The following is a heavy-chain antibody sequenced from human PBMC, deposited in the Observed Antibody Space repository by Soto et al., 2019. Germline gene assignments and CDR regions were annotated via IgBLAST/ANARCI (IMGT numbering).Heavy chain of an antibody. CDR2: VNRSGSN. J-gene: IGHJ4*02. CDR1: LGAFSGHY. V-gene: IGHV4-34*01. Sequence: PEPLCVTCAVYLGAFSGHYWRRIRQPPGKGLSWIGDVNRSGSNNYNPSLKSRVTIAVDTTKNQFSPKLSSVTAVDTDVYYCARGEPITIFGVTKGGMWYFDYWGQGTLVTVSS. CDR3: ARGEPITIFGVTKGGMWYFDY. D-gene: IGHD3-3*01.